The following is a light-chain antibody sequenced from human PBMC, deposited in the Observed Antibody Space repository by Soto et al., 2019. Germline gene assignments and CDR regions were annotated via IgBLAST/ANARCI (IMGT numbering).Light chain of an antibody. J-gene: IGLJ3*02. CDR2: EVS. Sequence: QSALTQPASVSGSPGQSITISYTGTSSDVGSYNLVSWYQQHPGKAPKLMIYEVSKRPSGVSNRFSGSKSGNTASLTISGLQAEDEADYYCCSYAGSSTAWVFGGGTQLTVL. V-gene: IGLV2-23*02. CDR1: SSDVGSYNL. CDR3: CSYAGSSTAWV.